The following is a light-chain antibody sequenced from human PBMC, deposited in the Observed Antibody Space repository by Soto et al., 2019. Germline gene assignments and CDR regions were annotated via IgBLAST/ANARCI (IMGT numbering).Light chain of an antibody. CDR3: AAWDDSLNGWV. J-gene: IGLJ3*02. V-gene: IGLV1-40*01. Sequence: QSVLTQPPSVSGAPGQRVTISCTGSSSNIGAGYDVHWYQQLPGTAPKLLIYSINQRPSGVPDRFSGSKSGTSASLAISGLQSEDEAAYYCAAWDDSLNGWVFGGGTKLTVL. CDR2: SIN. CDR1: SSNIGAGYD.